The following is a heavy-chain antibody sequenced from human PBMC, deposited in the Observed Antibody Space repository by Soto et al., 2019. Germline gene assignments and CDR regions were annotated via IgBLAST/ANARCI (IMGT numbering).Heavy chain of an antibody. CDR1: GFTFSSYA. V-gene: IGHV3-23*01. D-gene: IGHD6-13*01. Sequence: GGSLRVSCAASGFTFSSYAMSWVRQAPAKGLEWVSAISGSGGSTYYADSVKGRFTISRDNSKNTLYLQVNSLRAEDTAVYYCAKATAAAGTSSWFDPWGQGTLVTVSS. CDR2: ISGSGGST. J-gene: IGHJ5*02. CDR3: AKATAAAGTSSWFDP.